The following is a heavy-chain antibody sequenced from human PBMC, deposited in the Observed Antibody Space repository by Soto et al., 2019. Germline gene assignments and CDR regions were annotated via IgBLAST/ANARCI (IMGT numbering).Heavy chain of an antibody. CDR3: AKDTEWSSGWLDY. J-gene: IGHJ4*02. CDR1: GFTFDDYA. Sequence: EVQLVESGGGLVQPGRPLRLSCAASGFTFDDYAMHWVRQAPGKGLEWVSGISWNSGSIGYADSVKGRFTISRDNAKNSLYLQMNSLRAEDTALYYCAKDTEWSSGWLDYWGQGTLVTVSS. V-gene: IGHV3-9*01. D-gene: IGHD6-19*01. CDR2: ISWNSGSI.